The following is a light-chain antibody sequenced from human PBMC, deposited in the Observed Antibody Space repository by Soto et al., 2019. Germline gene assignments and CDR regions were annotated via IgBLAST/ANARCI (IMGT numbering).Light chain of an antibody. J-gene: IGKJ5*01. Sequence: EIVLTQSPATLSLSPGERATLSCRASQTVGKYLAWYQQKPGQAPRLLIYDISNRDAVIPARFSGIGSGTEFTLTVSSLEPEDFAVYFCQQRSTWGGISFGQGTRLEIK. CDR1: QTVGKY. CDR3: QQRSTWGGIS. CDR2: DIS. V-gene: IGKV3-11*01.